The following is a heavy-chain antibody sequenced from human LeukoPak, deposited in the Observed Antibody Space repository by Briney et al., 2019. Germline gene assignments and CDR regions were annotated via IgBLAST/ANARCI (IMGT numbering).Heavy chain of an antibody. CDR1: GGSFSNYY. V-gene: IGHV4-34*01. CDR2: INDSGRT. J-gene: IGHJ6*03. CDR3: ARRWNYGRNYYIDV. Sequence: PSETLSLTCAVYGGSFSNYYWSWIRQTPGKGMEWIGEINDSGRTNYNPSLMSRVTVSVDTSKNQFSLRLTSVTATDTAVYYCARRWNYGRNYYIDVWGKGAAVGVS. D-gene: IGHD1-7*01.